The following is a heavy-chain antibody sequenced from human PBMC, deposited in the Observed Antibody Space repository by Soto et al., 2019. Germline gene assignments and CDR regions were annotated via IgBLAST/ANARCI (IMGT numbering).Heavy chain of an antibody. CDR2: IKTKTEGEVT. Sequence: NPGGSLRLSCAASGFTFTTAWMIWVRQAPGKGLEWVGHIKTKTEGEVTNYATPVKGRFSISRDDSTNTQSLQMNSLKSEDTAVYYCATDLPTAGAGEFDYWGQGTLVIVSS. CDR3: ATDLPTAGAGEFDY. J-gene: IGHJ4*02. CDR1: GFTFTTAW. V-gene: IGHV3-15*01. D-gene: IGHD6-19*01.